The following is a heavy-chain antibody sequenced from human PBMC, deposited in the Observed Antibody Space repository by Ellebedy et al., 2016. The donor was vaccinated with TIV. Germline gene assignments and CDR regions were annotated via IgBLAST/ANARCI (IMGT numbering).Heavy chain of an antibody. D-gene: IGHD6-19*01. Sequence: SETLSLTCTVSGGSISSYYWSWIRQSPGKGLEWIGYMYSSGNPNYNPSLKSRVTISIDTSKNQFSLKLSFVTAADTAVYHCARVRYTSGWYAAFDIWGQGTMVTVSS. V-gene: IGHV4-59*08. J-gene: IGHJ3*02. CDR2: MYSSGNP. CDR1: GGSISSYY. CDR3: ARVRYTSGWYAAFDI.